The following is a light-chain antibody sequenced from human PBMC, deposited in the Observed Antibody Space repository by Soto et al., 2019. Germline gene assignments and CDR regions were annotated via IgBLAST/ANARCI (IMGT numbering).Light chain of an antibody. Sequence: DVQMTQSTSYVSASVGDIVTITCRASRDINTWLAWYQQKPGTAPKLLISATSSLQSGVPSRFSSSGSGTDFTLTISSLQPEDFATYYCQEAHTVPFTFGPATKVDV. J-gene: IGKJ3*01. CDR3: QEAHTVPFT. CDR1: RDINTW. CDR2: ATS. V-gene: IGKV1-12*01.